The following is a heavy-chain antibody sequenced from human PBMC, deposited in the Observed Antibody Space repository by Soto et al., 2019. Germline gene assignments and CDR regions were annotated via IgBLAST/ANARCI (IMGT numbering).Heavy chain of an antibody. CDR2: ISYDGSNK. Sequence: QVQLVESGGGVVQPGRSLRLSCAASGFTFSSYAMHWVRQAPGKGLEWVAVISYDGSNKYYADSVKGRFTISRDNSKNTLDLQMNSLRAEDTAVYYCARGVTLEMATIRYYYYGMDVWGQGTTVTVSS. J-gene: IGHJ6*02. V-gene: IGHV3-30-3*01. CDR3: ARGVTLEMATIRYYYYGMDV. D-gene: IGHD5-12*01. CDR1: GFTFSSYA.